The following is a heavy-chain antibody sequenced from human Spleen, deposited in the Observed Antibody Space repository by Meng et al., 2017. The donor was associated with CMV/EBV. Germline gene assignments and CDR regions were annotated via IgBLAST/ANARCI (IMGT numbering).Heavy chain of an antibody. Sequence: GGSLRLSCAASGFIFSSYAMTWVRQAPGKGLEWVSFISGSGHTTYYADSVKGRCTISRDNSKNTLYLEMNFLRDEDTAVYYCAKDASTYSGSYHFDQWGHFTLFTVSS. D-gene: IGHD1-26*01. V-gene: IGHV3-23*01. CDR2: ISGSGHTT. CDR3: AKDASTYSGSYHFDQ. CDR1: GFIFSSYA. J-gene: IGHJ4*01.